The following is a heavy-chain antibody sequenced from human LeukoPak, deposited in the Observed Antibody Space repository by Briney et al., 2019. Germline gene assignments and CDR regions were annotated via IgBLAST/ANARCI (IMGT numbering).Heavy chain of an antibody. V-gene: IGHV1-8*01. CDR2: MNPNSGNT. Sequence: ASVKVSCKASGYTFTSYDINWVRQATGQGLEWMGWMNPNSGNTGYAQKFQGRVTMTRNTSISTAYMELSSLRSEDTAVYYCARLYYYGSGSWSWYYYGMDVWGQGTTVTVSS. CDR3: ARLYYYGSGSWSWYYYGMDV. J-gene: IGHJ6*02. CDR1: GYTFTSYD. D-gene: IGHD3-10*01.